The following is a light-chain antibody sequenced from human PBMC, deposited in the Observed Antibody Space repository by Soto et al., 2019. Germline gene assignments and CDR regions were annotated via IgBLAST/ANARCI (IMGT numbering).Light chain of an antibody. CDR1: QGISTL. Sequence: DIQLTQSPSTLSASVGERVTITCRASQGISTLLAWYQQKPGKAPKVLIYESSLLQSGVPSRFSGSGSGTDFTLTISSLQAEDLATYYCQHFKSFPITFGQGTRVEIK. V-gene: IGKV1-9*01. CDR2: ESS. J-gene: IGKJ5*01. CDR3: QHFKSFPIT.